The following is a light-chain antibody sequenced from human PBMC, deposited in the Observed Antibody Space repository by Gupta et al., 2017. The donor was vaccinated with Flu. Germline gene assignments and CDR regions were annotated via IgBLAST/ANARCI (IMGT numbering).Light chain of an antibody. CDR2: GAS. J-gene: IGKJ2*01. CDR3: QQFSDWSLFT. V-gene: IGKV3D-15*01. Sequence: MYGASTRATGIPARFSGSGYGTEFTLTISSRQSEDFAVYYCQQFSDWSLFTFGQGTKMEIK.